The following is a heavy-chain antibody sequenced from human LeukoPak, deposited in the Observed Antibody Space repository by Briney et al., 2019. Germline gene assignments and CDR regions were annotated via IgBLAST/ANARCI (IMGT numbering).Heavy chain of an antibody. CDR3: ARVGGYGSGSYKDSPLDSGYYMDV. V-gene: IGHV1-69*05. D-gene: IGHD3-10*01. CDR1: GGTFSSYA. J-gene: IGHJ6*03. Sequence: SVKVSCKASGGTFSSYAISWVRQAPGQGLEWMGGIIPIFGTANYAQKFQGRVTITTDESTSTAYMELSSLRSEDTAVYYCARVGGYGSGSYKDSPLDSGYYMDVWGKGTTVTVSS. CDR2: IIPIFGTA.